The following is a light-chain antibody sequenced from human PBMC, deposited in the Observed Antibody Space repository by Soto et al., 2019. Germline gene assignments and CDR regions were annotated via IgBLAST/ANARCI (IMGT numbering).Light chain of an antibody. CDR3: QQSSNWPPVGI. CDR2: DAF. J-gene: IGKJ2*02. Sequence: EIVFTQAPATLSLSPGEGATLSCRASQSVSRYLARYQQKPGQAPRLLIYDAFIRATCIPSRFSGSGSGTDFTLTISSLEPEDFAVHYCQQSSNWPPVGIFGQGTKLQIK. V-gene: IGKV3-11*01. CDR1: QSVSRY.